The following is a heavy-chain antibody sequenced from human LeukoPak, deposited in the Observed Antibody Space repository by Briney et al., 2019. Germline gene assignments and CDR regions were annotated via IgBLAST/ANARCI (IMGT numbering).Heavy chain of an antibody. Sequence: PGGSLRLSCVASGFNTYSMHWVRQAPRKGLEWVAIISNDGRKTSYTDSVKGRFTISRDNSNNTLYLQMISLRAEDTAVYYCARAEYCSGGYCYLIESWGQGTLVTVSS. D-gene: IGHD2-15*01. CDR2: ISNDGRKT. CDR1: GFNTYS. J-gene: IGHJ4*02. V-gene: IGHV3-30*04. CDR3: ARAEYCSGGYCYLIES.